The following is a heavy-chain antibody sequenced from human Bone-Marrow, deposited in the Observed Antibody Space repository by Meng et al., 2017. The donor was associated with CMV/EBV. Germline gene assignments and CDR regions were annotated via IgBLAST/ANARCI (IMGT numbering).Heavy chain of an antibody. CDR3: ARGQQYMDF. D-gene: IGHD6-13*01. CDR1: GGTFNTDA. CDR2: IIPIFGTA. V-gene: IGHV1-69*06. J-gene: IGHJ4*02. Sequence: QVQLVQPGADVRKPGCSVKISCKASGGTFNTDAITWVRQAPGQGLEWMGCIIPIFGTANYAQKFQGRVTIIADKSTNTNYMELCSLRSEDTAVYYCARGQQYMDFWGQGTLVTVSS.